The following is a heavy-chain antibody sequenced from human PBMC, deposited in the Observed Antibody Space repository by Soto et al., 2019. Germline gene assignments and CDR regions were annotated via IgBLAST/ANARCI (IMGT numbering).Heavy chain of an antibody. Sequence: SLRLSCAASGFTFDDYAMHWVRQAPGKGLEWVSGISWNSGSIGYADSVKGRFTISRDNAKNSLYLQMNSLRAEDTALYYCAKTRRGYYTGIQVPEFDYWGQGTLVTVSS. J-gene: IGHJ4*02. CDR3: AKTRRGYYTGIQVPEFDY. CDR2: ISWNSGSI. D-gene: IGHD3-3*01. CDR1: GFTFDDYA. V-gene: IGHV3-9*01.